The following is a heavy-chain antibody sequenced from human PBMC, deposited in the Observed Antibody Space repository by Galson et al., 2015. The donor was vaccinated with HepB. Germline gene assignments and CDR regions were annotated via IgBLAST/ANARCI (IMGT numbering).Heavy chain of an antibody. J-gene: IGHJ4*02. V-gene: IGHV3-53*01. D-gene: IGHD5-12*01. Sequence: SLRLSCTASGFTVSSNYMSWVRQAPGKGLECVSVIYSGGSTYYADSVKGRFTISRDNSKNTRYLQMNGLRAEDTAVYYCWGGAYVEDYWGQGTLVTVSS. CDR3: WGGAYVEDY. CDR1: GFTVSSNY. CDR2: IYSGGST.